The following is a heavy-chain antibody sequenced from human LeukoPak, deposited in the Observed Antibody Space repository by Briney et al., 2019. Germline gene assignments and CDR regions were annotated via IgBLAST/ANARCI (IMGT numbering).Heavy chain of an antibody. D-gene: IGHD2-21*02. CDR2: ISPADSDT. CDR3: ARPAYCGSDCLAV. CDR1: GYSFTNYW. J-gene: IGHJ4*02. V-gene: IGHV5-51*01. Sequence: GESLKISCKGSGYSFTNYWIGWVRQMPGKGLEWMGFISPADSDTRYSPSFQGQVTISADKSINTAYLQWSSLKASDTAMYYCARPAYCGSDCLAVWGQGTLVTVSS.